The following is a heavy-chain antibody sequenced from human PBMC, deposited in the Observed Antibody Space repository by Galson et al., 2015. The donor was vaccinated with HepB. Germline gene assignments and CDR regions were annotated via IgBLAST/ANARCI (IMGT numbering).Heavy chain of an antibody. CDR2: IIPIFGTA. CDR3: ARETLVAATPYYYYMDV. V-gene: IGHV1-69*13. J-gene: IGHJ6*03. Sequence: SVKVSCKASGGTFSSYAISWVRQAPGQGLEWMGGIIPIFGTANYAQKFQGRVTITADESTSTAYMELSSLRSEDTAVYYCARETLVAATPYYYYMDVWGKGTTVTVSS. CDR1: GGTFSSYA. D-gene: IGHD2-15*01.